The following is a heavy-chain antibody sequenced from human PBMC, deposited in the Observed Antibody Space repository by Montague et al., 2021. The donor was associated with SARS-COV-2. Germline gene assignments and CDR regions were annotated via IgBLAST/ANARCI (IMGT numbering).Heavy chain of an antibody. CDR2: ISYSGKT. CDR1: GGSISSRNSY. J-gene: IGHJ4*02. CDR3: ARHADWMVWTGELTELEY. V-gene: IGHV4-39*01. Sequence: SETLSLTCTVSGGSISSRNSYWGWVRQPPGKGLEWIGTISYSGKTYYNPSLKSRVTLSVDTSKNHSSLKLASVTATDTALYYCARHADWMVWTGELTELEYWGQGTLVTVSS. D-gene: IGHD3-16*01.